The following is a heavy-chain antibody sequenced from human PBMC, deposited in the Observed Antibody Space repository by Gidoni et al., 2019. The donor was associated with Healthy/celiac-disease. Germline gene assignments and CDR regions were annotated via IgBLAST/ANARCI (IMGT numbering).Heavy chain of an antibody. V-gene: IGHV4-39*01. CDR1: GGSISSSSYY. J-gene: IGHJ6*02. Sequence: QLQLQESGPGLVKPSETLSLTCTVSGGSISSSSYYWGWPRQPPGKGLEWIGSIYYSGSTYYNPSLKSRVTISVDTSKNQFSLKLSSVTAADTAVYYCARRCSGYYDSSGKGECYYGMDVWGQGTTVTVSS. D-gene: IGHD3-22*01. CDR2: IYYSGST. CDR3: ARRCSGYYDSSGKGECYYGMDV.